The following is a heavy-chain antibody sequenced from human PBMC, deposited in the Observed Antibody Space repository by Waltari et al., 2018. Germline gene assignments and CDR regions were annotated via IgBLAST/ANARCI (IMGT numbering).Heavy chain of an antibody. CDR1: GFSLSTSGMC. D-gene: IGHD1-1*01. V-gene: IGHV2-70*01. J-gene: IGHJ6*02. CDR3: ARIRGDWKVSYYYYGMDV. Sequence: QVTLRESGPALVKPTQTLTLTCTFSGFSLSTSGMCVSWIRQPPGKALEWLALIDWDDDKYYSTSLKTRLTISKDTSKNQVVLTMTNMDPVDTDTYYCARIRGDWKVSYYYYGMDVWGQGTTVTVSS. CDR2: IDWDDDK.